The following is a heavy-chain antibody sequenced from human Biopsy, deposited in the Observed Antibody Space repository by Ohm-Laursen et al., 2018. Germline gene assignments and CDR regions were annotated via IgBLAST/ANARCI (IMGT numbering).Heavy chain of an antibody. CDR3: ATPFQYYDSWGGYPPFDH. Sequence: SVKVSCKASGYTFTNYYMHWVRQAPGEGLEWMGGIIAVSGLVNYAPKVQGRVSITADKSTTTAYMELSNLKSEDTAVYYCATPFQYYDSWGGYPPFDHWGQGTLVTVSS. D-gene: IGHD3-3*01. V-gene: IGHV1-69*10. CDR2: IIAVSGLV. CDR1: GYTFTNYY. J-gene: IGHJ4*02.